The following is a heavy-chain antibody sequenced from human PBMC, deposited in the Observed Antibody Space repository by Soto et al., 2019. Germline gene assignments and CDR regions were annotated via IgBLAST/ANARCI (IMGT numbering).Heavy chain of an antibody. CDR1: GDTFTGYY. J-gene: IGHJ4*02. CDR2: INPNSGGT. D-gene: IGHD3-22*01. Sequence: ASVKVCCKASGDTFTGYYMHWVRQAPGQGLEWMGWINPNSGGTNYAQKFQGRVTMTRDTSISTAYMELSRLRSDDTAVYYCARDTKNYYDSSGYYYYFDYWGQGTLVTVSS. V-gene: IGHV1-2*02. CDR3: ARDTKNYYDSSGYYYYFDY.